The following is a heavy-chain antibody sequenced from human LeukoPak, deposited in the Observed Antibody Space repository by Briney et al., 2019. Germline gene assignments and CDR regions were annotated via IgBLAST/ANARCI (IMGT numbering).Heavy chain of an antibody. Sequence: GGSPRLSCAASGFTVRSNYMSWVRQAPGKGLEWVSVIYSGGSTYYADSVKGRFTISRDNSKNTLYLQMNSLRAEDTAVYYCARAVDGSYYYWGQGTLVTVSS. V-gene: IGHV3-53*01. J-gene: IGHJ4*02. CDR3: ARAVDGSYYY. CDR1: GFTVRSNY. D-gene: IGHD1-26*01. CDR2: IYSGGST.